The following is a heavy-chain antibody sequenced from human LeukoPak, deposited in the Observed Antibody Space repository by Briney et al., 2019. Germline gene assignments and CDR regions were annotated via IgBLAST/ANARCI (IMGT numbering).Heavy chain of an antibody. CDR2: IYYSGNT. V-gene: IGHV4-30-4*08. J-gene: IGHJ4*02. CDR1: GGSISSGDYY. Sequence: KPSETLSLTCTVSGGSISSGDYYWSWIRQPPGKGLEWIGYIYYSGNTYYNPSLQSRVTISVDTSKNQFSLNLSSVTAADTAVFYCARGHDYFDYWGQGTLVTVSS. CDR3: ARGHDYFDY.